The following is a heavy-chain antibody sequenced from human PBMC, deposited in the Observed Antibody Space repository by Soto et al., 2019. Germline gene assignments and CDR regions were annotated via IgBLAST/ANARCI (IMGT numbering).Heavy chain of an antibody. V-gene: IGHV2-5*01. CDR1: GFSLSTSGVG. Sequence: QITLKESGPTLVKPTQTLTLTCTFSGFSLSTSGVGVGWIRQPPGKALEWLALIYWNDDKRYSPSLKSRLTITKDTSKNQVVLTMTNMDPVDTATYYCAHVQPPRFSLRDILTGSKGFEDFSPLSGIDPWGQGTLVTVSS. D-gene: IGHD3-9*01. CDR2: IYWNDDK. CDR3: AHVQPPRFSLRDILTGSKGFEDFSPLSGIDP. J-gene: IGHJ5*02.